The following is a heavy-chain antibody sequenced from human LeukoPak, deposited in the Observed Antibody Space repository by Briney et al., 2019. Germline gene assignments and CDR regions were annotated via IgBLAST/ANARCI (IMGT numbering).Heavy chain of an antibody. CDR2: IKQDGSEK. CDR3: GRDSSFLGMGY. V-gene: IGHV3-7*01. Sequence: AGSLRLSCAASGFTFSSYWMSWVRQAPGKGVEWVANIKQDGSEKYYVDSVKGRFTISRDNAKNSLYLQMNSMRVEDTAVYYCGRDSSFLGMGYWGQGTLVTVSS. D-gene: IGHD7-27*01. CDR1: GFTFSSYW. J-gene: IGHJ4*02.